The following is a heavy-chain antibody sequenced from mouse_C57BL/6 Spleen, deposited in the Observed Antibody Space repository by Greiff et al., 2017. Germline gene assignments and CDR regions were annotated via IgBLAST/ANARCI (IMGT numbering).Heavy chain of an antibody. CDR1: GYTFTSYW. Sequence: VKLQQPGAELVRPGSSVKLSCKASGYTFTSYWMHWVKQRPIQGLEWIGNIDPSDSETHYNQKFKDKATLTVDKSSSTAYMQLSSLTSEDSAVYYCARGRGLPYYFDYWGQGTTLTVSS. V-gene: IGHV1-52*01. J-gene: IGHJ2*01. CDR3: ARGRGLPYYFDY. CDR2: IDPSDSET. D-gene: IGHD2-2*01.